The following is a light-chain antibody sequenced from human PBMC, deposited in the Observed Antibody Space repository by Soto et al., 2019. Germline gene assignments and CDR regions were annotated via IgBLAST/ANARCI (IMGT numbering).Light chain of an antibody. J-gene: IGKJ2*01. CDR1: QSVRSSY. CDR3: QQYNNWPPYT. V-gene: IGKV3-20*01. CDR2: GAS. Sequence: EIVLTQSPGTLSLSPGDRATLSCRASQSVRSSYLAWYQQIPGQAPRLLIYGASSRATGIPDRFSGSGSGTDFTLTISRLEPADFAVYYCQQYNNWPPYTFGQGTKLEIK.